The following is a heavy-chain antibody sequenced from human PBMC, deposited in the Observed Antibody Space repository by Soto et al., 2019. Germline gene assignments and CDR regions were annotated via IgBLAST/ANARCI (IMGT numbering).Heavy chain of an antibody. J-gene: IGHJ5*02. CDR1: GGTFSSYA. V-gene: IGHV1-69*13. D-gene: IGHD3-10*01. Sequence: SVKVSCKASGGTFSSYAISWVRQAPGQGLEWMGGIIPIFGTANYAQKFQGRVTITADESTSTAYMELSSLRSEDTAVYYCARVWFGELLYRWFDPWGQGTLVTVSS. CDR3: ARVWFGELLYRWFDP. CDR2: IIPIFGTA.